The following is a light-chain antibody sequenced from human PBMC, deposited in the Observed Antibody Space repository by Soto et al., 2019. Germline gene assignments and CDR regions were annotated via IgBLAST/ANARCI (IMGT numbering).Light chain of an antibody. Sequence: IQMTQSPSSLSASVGDRVIITCRASQAIRNDLGWYQQKPGKAPKLLIYKASTLESGVPSRFSGSGSGTEFTLTISSLQPDDFATYYCQQYNSVSLLTFGGGTKVDIK. CDR1: QAIRND. CDR3: QQYNSVSLLT. V-gene: IGKV1-17*01. J-gene: IGKJ4*01. CDR2: KAS.